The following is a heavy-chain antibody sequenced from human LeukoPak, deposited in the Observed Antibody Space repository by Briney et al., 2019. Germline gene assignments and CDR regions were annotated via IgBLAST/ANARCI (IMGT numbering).Heavy chain of an antibody. J-gene: IGHJ4*02. Sequence: GGSLRLSCAASGFTFTSYSMSWVRQAPGKGLEWVSGTSDRGDYTYYADSVKGRFTISRDNSKNTLYLQMNSLRAEDTALYFCAKKAQYNGNYPLDYWGQGTLVSVSS. D-gene: IGHD1-26*01. CDR2: TSDRGDYT. V-gene: IGHV3-23*01. CDR3: AKKAQYNGNYPLDY. CDR1: GFTFTSYS.